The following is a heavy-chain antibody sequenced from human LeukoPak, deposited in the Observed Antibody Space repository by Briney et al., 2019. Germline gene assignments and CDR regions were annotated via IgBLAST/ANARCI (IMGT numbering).Heavy chain of an antibody. D-gene: IGHD4-17*01. Sequence: SETLSLTCTVSGGSISSSSYYWGWIRQPPGKGLEWIGSIYYSGTTNYNPSLKSRVTMSVDKSKNQFSLKLSSVTAADTAVYYCATYFYGEYGSYYFDYWGQGTLVTVSS. V-gene: IGHV4-39*07. CDR2: IYYSGTT. CDR1: GGSISSSSYY. J-gene: IGHJ4*02. CDR3: ATYFYGEYGSYYFDY.